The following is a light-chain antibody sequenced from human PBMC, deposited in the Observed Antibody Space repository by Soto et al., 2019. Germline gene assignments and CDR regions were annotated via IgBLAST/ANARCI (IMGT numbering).Light chain of an antibody. CDR2: SIN. CDR3: AAWDDSLNGPV. CDR1: SSNIGSNT. J-gene: IGLJ2*01. Sequence: QSVLTQPPSASGTPGQRVTISCSGSSSNIGSNTVNWYQQLPGTAPKLLIYSINQRPSGVPDRFSGSMSGTSASLAISGLQSEDEADYYCAAWDDSLNGPVFGGGTKLTVL. V-gene: IGLV1-44*01.